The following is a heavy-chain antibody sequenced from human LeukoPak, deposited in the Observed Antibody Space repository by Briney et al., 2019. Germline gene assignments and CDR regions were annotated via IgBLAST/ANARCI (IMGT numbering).Heavy chain of an antibody. D-gene: IGHD5-24*01. CDR1: GGSISSSGYY. CDR3: ARGGRWLQPLGFDY. V-gene: IGHV4-39*01. CDR2: IYYSGST. Sequence: SETLSLTCTVSGGSISSSGYYWGWIRQPPGKGLEWIGSIYYSGSTYYNPSLKSRVTISVDTSKNQFSLKLSSVTAADTAVYYCARGGRWLQPLGFDYWGQGTLVTVSS. J-gene: IGHJ4*02.